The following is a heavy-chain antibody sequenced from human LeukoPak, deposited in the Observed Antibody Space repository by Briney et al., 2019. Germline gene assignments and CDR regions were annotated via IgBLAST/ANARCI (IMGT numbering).Heavy chain of an antibody. J-gene: IGHJ4*02. CDR3: ARGGGSYYNY. CDR1: GYTFTSYG. CDR2: ISGHDGKT. D-gene: IGHD1-26*01. V-gene: IGHV1-18*01. Sequence: ASVKVSCKASGYTFTSYGISWLRQAPGQGLEWMGWISGHDGKTNYAQKFQGRVTMTSDTSTNTAYMELSSLRSEGTAVYYCARGGGSYYNYWGQGTLVTVSS.